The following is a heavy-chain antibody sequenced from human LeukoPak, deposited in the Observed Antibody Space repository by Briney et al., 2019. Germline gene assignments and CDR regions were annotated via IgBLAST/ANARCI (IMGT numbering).Heavy chain of an antibody. D-gene: IGHD2-2*01. J-gene: IGHJ6*02. CDR1: GFTFSSYS. V-gene: IGHV3-21*01. CDR2: ISSSSSYI. CDR3: AREDIVVVPAAMTEEDYYYYGMDV. Sequence: GRSLRLSCAASGFTFSSYSMNWVRQAPGKGLEWVSSISSSSSYIYYADSVKGRFTISRDNAKNSLYLQMNSLRAEDTAVYYCAREDIVVVPAAMTEEDYYYYGMDVWGQGTTVTVSS.